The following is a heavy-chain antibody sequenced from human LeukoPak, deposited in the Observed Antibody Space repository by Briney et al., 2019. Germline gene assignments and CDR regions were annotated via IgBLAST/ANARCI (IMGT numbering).Heavy chain of an antibody. J-gene: IGHJ4*02. D-gene: IGHD3-22*01. CDR2: ISGSGGST. CDR3: ASGGYYDSSGYYWIDY. CDR1: GFTFSSYA. Sequence: GGSLRLSCAASGFTFSSYAMSWVRQAPGKGLEWVSAISGSGGSTYYADSVKGRFTISRDNSKNTLYLQMNSLRAEDTAVYYCASGGYYDSSGYYWIDYWGQGTLVTVSS. V-gene: IGHV3-23*01.